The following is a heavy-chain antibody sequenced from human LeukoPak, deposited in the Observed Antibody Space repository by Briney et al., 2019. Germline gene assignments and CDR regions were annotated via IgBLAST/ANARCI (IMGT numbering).Heavy chain of an antibody. Sequence: GGSLRLSCAASGFTVSSNYMSWVRQAPGKGLEWVSVIYSGGSTYYADSVKGRFTISRDNSKNTLYLQMNSLRAEDTAVYYCARVRDSSGYYPLDYWGQGTLVTVSS. CDR3: ARVRDSSGYYPLDY. CDR2: IYSGGST. CDR1: GFTVSSNY. J-gene: IGHJ4*02. V-gene: IGHV3-53*01. D-gene: IGHD3-22*01.